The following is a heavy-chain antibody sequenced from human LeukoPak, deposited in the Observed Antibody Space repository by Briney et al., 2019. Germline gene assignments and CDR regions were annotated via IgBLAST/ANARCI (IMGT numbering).Heavy chain of an antibody. J-gene: IGHJ3*02. V-gene: IGHV1-18*01. Sequence: GASVKASCKASGYTFTSYSINWVRQAPGQGLEWMAWISAYNGNTNYAQKFHGRVTLTRDTSTSTAYMELRSLRSDDTAVYFCARGMSGYTEDPFDIWGQGTVVTVSS. CDR1: GYTFTSYS. D-gene: IGHD2-2*02. CDR2: ISAYNGNT. CDR3: ARGMSGYTEDPFDI.